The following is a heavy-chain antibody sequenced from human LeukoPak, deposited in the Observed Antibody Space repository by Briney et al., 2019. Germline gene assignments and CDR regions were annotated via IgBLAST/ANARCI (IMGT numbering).Heavy chain of an antibody. Sequence: GGSLRLSCAASGFTFSGSAMHWVRQASGKGLEWVGRIRSKANSYATAYAASVEGRFTISRDDSKNTAYLQMNSLKTEDTAVYYCSTTVVTPMDYWGQGTLVTVSS. CDR3: STTVVTPMDY. CDR2: IRSKANSYAT. V-gene: IGHV3-73*01. D-gene: IGHD4-23*01. CDR1: GFTFSGSA. J-gene: IGHJ4*02.